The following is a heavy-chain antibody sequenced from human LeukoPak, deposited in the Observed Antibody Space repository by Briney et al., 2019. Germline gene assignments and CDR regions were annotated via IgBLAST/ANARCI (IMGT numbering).Heavy chain of an antibody. CDR3: AKDYCSSTSCYY. CDR1: GFTFSSYA. CDR2: ISGSGGST. D-gene: IGHD2-2*01. Sequence: GGSLRLSCAASGFTFSSYAMSWVRQAPGKGLEWVSAISGSGGSTYYADSVKGRFTISRDNSKNTLYLQMNSLRAEDTAAYYCAKDYCSSTSCYYWGQGTLVTVSS. J-gene: IGHJ4*02. V-gene: IGHV3-23*01.